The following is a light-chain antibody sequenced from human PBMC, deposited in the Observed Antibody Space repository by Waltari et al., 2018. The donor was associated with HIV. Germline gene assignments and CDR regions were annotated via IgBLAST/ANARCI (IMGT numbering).Light chain of an antibody. CDR3: QQYFLTPFT. CDR2: LAS. V-gene: IGKV4-1*01. CDR1: QSVLASSANQHY. J-gene: IGKJ4*01. Sequence: DIVMTQSPDSLPVSLGERATINCTSSQSVLASSANQHYLAWYQQRPGQPPTLLIYLASSRESGVPDRFSGSGSGTDFALTISSLQAEDVAVYYCQQYFLTPFTFGGGTKVEIK.